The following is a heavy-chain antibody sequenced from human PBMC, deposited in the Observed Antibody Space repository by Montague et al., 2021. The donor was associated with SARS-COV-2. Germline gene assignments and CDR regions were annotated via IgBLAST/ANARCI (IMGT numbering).Heavy chain of an antibody. J-gene: IGHJ6*02. CDR3: TSGREGNYNVIDV. CDR1: GDSVASHSAT. D-gene: IGHD1-1*01. V-gene: IGHV6-1*01. Sequence: CAISGDSVASHSATWNWVRQSPSRGLEWLGRTYYRSKWYNDYAVSVRGRVTTNPDTSKNQFSLQLNSVTPEDTAIYYCTSGREGNYNVIDVWGQGTTVTVSS. CDR2: TYYRSKWYN.